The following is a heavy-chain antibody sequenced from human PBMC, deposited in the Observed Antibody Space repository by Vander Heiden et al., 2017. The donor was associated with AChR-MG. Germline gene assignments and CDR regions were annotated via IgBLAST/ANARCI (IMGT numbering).Heavy chain of an antibody. V-gene: IGHV3-48*03. D-gene: IGHD5-12*01. CDR3: ARSFSGYSGYVPDYYYYMDV. J-gene: IGHJ6*03. CDR1: GFTFSSYE. CDR2: ISSSGSTI. Sequence: EVQLVESGGGLVQPGGSLRLSCAASGFTFSSYELNWVRQAPGKGLEWVSYISSSGSTIYYADSVKGRFTISRDNAKNSLYLQMNSLRAEDTAVYYCARSFSGYSGYVPDYYYYMDVWGKGTTVTVSS.